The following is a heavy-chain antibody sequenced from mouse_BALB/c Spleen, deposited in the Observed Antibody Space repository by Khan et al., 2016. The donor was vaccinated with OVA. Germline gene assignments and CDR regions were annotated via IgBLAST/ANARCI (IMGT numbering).Heavy chain of an antibody. D-gene: IGHD2-3*01. Sequence: VQLQQPGAELVRPGALVKLSCKASGFTITDYYIHWVKQRPEQGLEWIGWIDPENGNTIYDTKFQGKANITADTSSNTAYLHFSSLTSEDTAVFDSAKAGYSHVMAYWGQGTLVTVSA. V-gene: IGHV14-1*02. CDR3: AKAGYSHVMAY. CDR1: GFTITDYY. J-gene: IGHJ3*01. CDR2: IDPENGNT.